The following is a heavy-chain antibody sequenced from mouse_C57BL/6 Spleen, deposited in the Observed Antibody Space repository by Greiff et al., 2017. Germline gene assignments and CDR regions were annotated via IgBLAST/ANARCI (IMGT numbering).Heavy chain of an antibody. CDR3: ARGDYVDY. CDR2: IYPGSGST. CDR1: GYTFTSYW. Sequence: VKLMESGAELVKPGASVKMSCKASGYTFTSYWITWVKQRPGQGLEWIGDIYPGSGSTNYNEKFKSKATLTVDTSSSTAYMQLSSLTSEDSAVYYCARGDYVDYWGQGTTLTVSS. D-gene: IGHD2-4*01. V-gene: IGHV1-55*01. J-gene: IGHJ2*01.